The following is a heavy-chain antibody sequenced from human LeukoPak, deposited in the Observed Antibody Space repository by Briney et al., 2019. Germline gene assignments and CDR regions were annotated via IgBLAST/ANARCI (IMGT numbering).Heavy chain of an antibody. CDR1: XXXA. J-gene: IGHJ4*02. Sequence: XXXAXSWVXQAXXQXXEWMGGIIPIFGTANYAQKFQGRVTITADKSTSTAYMELSSLRSEDTAVYYCARSSGYSSEIDYWGQGTLVTVSS. D-gene: IGHD5-18*01. CDR3: ARSSGYSSEIDY. CDR2: IIPIFGTA. V-gene: IGHV1-69*06.